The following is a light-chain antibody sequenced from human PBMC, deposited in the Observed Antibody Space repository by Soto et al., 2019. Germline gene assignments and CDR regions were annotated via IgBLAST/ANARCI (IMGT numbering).Light chain of an antibody. CDR3: YQRSNWPFLT. Sequence: EIVLTQSQATLSLSPRERATLSCRASQSVSSYLAWYQQKPGQAPRLLIYDASNRATGIPARFSGSGSGTDFTLTISSLEPEDFAVYYCYQRSNWPFLTFGGGTKVEIK. V-gene: IGKV3-11*01. CDR2: DAS. CDR1: QSVSSY. J-gene: IGKJ4*01.